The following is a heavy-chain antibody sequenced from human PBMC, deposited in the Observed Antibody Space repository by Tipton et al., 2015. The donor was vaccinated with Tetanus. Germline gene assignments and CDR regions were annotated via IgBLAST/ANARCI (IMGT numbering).Heavy chain of an antibody. CDR3: AGGSCTNRGVCYGYYLDY. CDR2: ISGYNGNT. J-gene: IGHJ4*02. Sequence: QLVQSGPEVKKPGASVKVSCKTSGYTFITYGISWVRQAPGQGLEWMGWISGYNGNTKYAQKVQGRVTMTTETSTSTAYMELRSLRSDDTAVYYCAGGSCTNRGVCYGYYLDYWGQGTLLTVSS. D-gene: IGHD2-8*01. CDR1: GYTFITYG. V-gene: IGHV1-18*01.